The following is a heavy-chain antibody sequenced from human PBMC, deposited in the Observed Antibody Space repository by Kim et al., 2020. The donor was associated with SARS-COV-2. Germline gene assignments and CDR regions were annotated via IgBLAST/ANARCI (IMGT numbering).Heavy chain of an antibody. CDR3: ARDYHYYGSGGYYDTFD. J-gene: IGHJ3*01. Sequence: ASVKVSCKASGYSFTSYGISWVRQAPGQGLEWMGWISGYDGVANYAQNFRGRVTITTATSTSTASMELRSLRSDDPAGYSFARDYHYYGSGGYYDTFD. CDR1: GYSFTSYG. CDR2: ISGYDGVA. D-gene: IGHD3-10*01. V-gene: IGHV1-18*01.